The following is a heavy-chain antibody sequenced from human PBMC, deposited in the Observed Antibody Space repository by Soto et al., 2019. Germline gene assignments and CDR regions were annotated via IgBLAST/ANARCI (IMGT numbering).Heavy chain of an antibody. Sequence: SETLCLTCAVSGASISSSNWWTWVRQPPGKRLEWIGEIYHTGNTNYNPSLKTRATISVDKSRNQFSLRLNSVTAADTAVYYCTAGAAGSGGSCYTGDQWGQGTLVTVSS. CDR2: IYHTGNT. V-gene: IGHV4-4*02. CDR1: GASISSSNW. D-gene: IGHD2-15*01. J-gene: IGHJ4*02. CDR3: TAGAAGSGGSCYTGDQ.